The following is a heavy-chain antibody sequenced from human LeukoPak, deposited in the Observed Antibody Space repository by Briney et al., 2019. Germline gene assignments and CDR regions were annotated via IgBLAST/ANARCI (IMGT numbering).Heavy chain of an antibody. J-gene: IGHJ4*02. D-gene: IGHD3-10*01. CDR2: INHSGST. Sequence: SETLSLTCAVYGGSFSGYYWSWIRQPPGKGLEWIGEINHSGSTNYNPSLKSRVTISVDTSKNQFSLKLSSVTAADTAVYYCAGRPGIRFDYWGQGTLVTVSS. CDR1: GGSFSGYY. CDR3: AGRPGIRFDY. V-gene: IGHV4-34*01.